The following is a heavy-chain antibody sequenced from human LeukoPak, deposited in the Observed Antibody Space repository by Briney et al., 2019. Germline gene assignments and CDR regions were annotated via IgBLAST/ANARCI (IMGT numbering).Heavy chain of an antibody. CDR3: ARGYGYYYYYYYMDV. D-gene: IGHD5-18*01. CDR1: GGSIGSYY. V-gene: IGHV4-59*01. CDR2: IYYSGGT. Sequence: SETLSLTCTVSGGSIGSYYWSWIRQPPGKGLEWIGYIYYSGGTNYNPSLKSRVTISVDTSKNQFSLKLSSVTAADTAVYYCARGYGYYYYYYYMDVWGKGTTVTVSS. J-gene: IGHJ6*03.